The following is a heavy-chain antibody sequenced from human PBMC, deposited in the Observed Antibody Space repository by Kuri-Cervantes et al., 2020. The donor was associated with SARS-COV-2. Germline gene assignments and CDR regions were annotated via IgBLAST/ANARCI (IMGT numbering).Heavy chain of an antibody. V-gene: IGHV3-30*07. D-gene: IGHD3-10*01. Sequence: GESLKISCAASGFTFSSYAMHWVRQAPGKGLEWVAVISYDGSNKYYADSVKGRFTISRDNSKNTLYLQMNSLRAEDTAVYYCARGSGFREQTFDYWGQGTLVTVSS. CDR2: ISYDGSNK. CDR3: ARGSGFREQTFDY. J-gene: IGHJ4*02. CDR1: GFTFSSYA.